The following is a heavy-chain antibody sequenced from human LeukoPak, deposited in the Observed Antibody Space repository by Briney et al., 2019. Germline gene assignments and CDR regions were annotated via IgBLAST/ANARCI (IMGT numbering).Heavy chain of an antibody. J-gene: IGHJ4*02. D-gene: IGHD1-14*01. CDR3: ARDSGSGHFDY. CDR1: GGSISYNY. CDR2: LSSGGST. Sequence: KPSETLSLTCSVSGGSISYNYWSWIRQPAGKGLEWIGRLSSGGSTNYSPSLKSRLTISVDRSKNHFSLKLTSVAAADTAVYYCARDSGSGHFDYWGQGTLVTVSP. V-gene: IGHV4-4*07.